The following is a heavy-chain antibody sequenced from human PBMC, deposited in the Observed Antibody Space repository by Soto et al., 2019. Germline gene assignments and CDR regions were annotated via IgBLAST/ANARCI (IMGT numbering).Heavy chain of an antibody. D-gene: IGHD3-22*01. CDR3: ARRGYSYDSNGYYYPGRDAFDI. CDR1: GYTFTSYA. J-gene: IGHJ3*02. V-gene: IGHV1-8*01. Sequence: GASVKVSCKASGYTFTSYAINWVRRATGQGRGWMGWINANSVNTGYAQKSQGRVTVTRNTSMSTAYMELGSLRSEDSAVYYCARRGYSYDSNGYYYPGRDAFDIWGQGTMVTVSS. CDR2: INANSVNT.